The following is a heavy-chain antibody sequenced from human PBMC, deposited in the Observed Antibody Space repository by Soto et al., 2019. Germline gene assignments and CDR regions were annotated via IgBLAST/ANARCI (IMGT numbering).Heavy chain of an antibody. CDR1: GGSITTGGRY. Sequence: QVRLQEWGPGLVKPSQTLSLKCSVSGGSITTGGRYWSWIRQLPGKGLEWIGDIYYSGNTYYHASLKSRVTISVDAAKNQFSLKLSSVTAADTAVYYCARALVFTGGDGFDIWGQGRLVTVSS. CDR3: ARALVFTGGDGFDI. J-gene: IGHJ3*02. CDR2: IYYSGNT. V-gene: IGHV4-31*02. D-gene: IGHD1-1*01.